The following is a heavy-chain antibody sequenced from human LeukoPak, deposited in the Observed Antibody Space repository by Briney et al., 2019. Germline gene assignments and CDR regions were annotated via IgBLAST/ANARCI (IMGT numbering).Heavy chain of an antibody. CDR3: ARGIVVVVAAFLY. CDR2: IYTSGST. CDR1: GGSISSGNYY. D-gene: IGHD2-15*01. Sequence: SETLSLTCTVSGGSISSGNYYWSWVRQPAGKGLEWIGHIYTSGSTNYNPSLKSRVTISVDTSKNQFSLKLSSVTAADTAVYYCARGIVVVVAAFLYWGQGTLVTVSS. V-gene: IGHV4-61*09. J-gene: IGHJ4*02.